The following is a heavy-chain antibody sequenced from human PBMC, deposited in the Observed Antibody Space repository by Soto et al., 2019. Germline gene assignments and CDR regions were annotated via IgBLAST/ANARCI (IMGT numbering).Heavy chain of an antibody. Sequence: QVQLQESGPGLVKPSQTLSLTCAISGDSVSSNSAAWNWIRLSPSRGLEWLVRTYYRSRWYNDYAVSVRSRITVNPDTSKNQFSLQLTSVTPEDTAVYYCAGTTSHQWYYMDVWGKGTTVTVSS. CDR1: GDSVSSNSAA. CDR2: TYYRSRWYN. D-gene: IGHD1-7*01. V-gene: IGHV6-1*01. CDR3: AGTTSHQWYYMDV. J-gene: IGHJ6*03.